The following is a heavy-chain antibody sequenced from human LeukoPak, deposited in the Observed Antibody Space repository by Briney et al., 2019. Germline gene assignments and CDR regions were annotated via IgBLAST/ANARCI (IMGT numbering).Heavy chain of an antibody. CDR3: ARSWFGGGLDY. Sequence: GGSLRLSCAASGFTFSSYSMNWVRQAPRKGLEWVSYISSSGSTIYYADSVKGRFTISRDNAKNSLYLQMNSLRAEDTAVYYCARSWFGGGLDYWGQGTLVTVSS. V-gene: IGHV3-48*04. CDR2: ISSSGSTI. D-gene: IGHD3-10*01. J-gene: IGHJ4*02. CDR1: GFTFSSYS.